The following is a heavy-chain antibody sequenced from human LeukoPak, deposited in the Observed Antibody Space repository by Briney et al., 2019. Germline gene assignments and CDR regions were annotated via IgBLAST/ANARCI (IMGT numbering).Heavy chain of an antibody. Sequence: GGSLRLSCAASGFTFSSYGMHWVRQAPGKGLEWVAVIWYDGSNKYYADSVKGRFTISRDNSKNTLYLQMNSLRAEDTAVYYCARDNPDRLWFGELLYRHWFDPWGQGTLVTVSS. V-gene: IGHV3-33*01. CDR2: IWYDGSNK. J-gene: IGHJ5*02. CDR1: GFTFSSYG. D-gene: IGHD3-10*01. CDR3: ARDNPDRLWFGELLYRHWFDP.